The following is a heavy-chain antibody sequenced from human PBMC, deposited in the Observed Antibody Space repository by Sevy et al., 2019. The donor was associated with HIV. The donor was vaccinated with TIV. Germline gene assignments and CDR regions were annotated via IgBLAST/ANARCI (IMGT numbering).Heavy chain of an antibody. V-gene: IGHV4-39*01. Sequence: SETLSLTCTISVSAASISSSNSYWGWIRQPPGKGLQWIGSIHYRGSTYYHPSLKSRVTISIDTSKNQLSLELRSVTATDTTFYYCMRHDGGSPEYFDSWGQGILVTVSS. CDR1: AASISSSNSY. D-gene: IGHD2-15*01. CDR2: IHYRGST. J-gene: IGHJ4*02. CDR3: MRHDGGSPEYFDS.